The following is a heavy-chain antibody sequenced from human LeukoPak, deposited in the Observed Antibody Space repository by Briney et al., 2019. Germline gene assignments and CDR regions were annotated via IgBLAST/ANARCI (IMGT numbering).Heavy chain of an antibody. CDR1: GYTFTGYY. V-gene: IGHV1-2*02. CDR2: INPNSGGT. Sequence: ASVKVSCKASGYTFTGYYMHWVRQAPGQGLEWMGWINPNSGGTNYAQKFQGRVTTTRDTSISTAYMELSRLRSDDTAVYYCARDPPYYYGSGSYGYWGQGTLVTVSS. CDR3: ARDPPYYYGSGSYGY. J-gene: IGHJ4*02. D-gene: IGHD3-10*01.